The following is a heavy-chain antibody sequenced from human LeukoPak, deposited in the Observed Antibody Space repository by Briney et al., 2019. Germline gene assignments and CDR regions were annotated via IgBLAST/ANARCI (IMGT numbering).Heavy chain of an antibody. CDR3: TTDRWENEAFDI. CDR2: IKSKTDGGTT. D-gene: IGHD1-26*01. CDR1: GFTFSGSA. J-gene: IGHJ3*02. Sequence: AGGSLRLSCAASGFTFSGSAMHWVRQASGKGLEWVGRIKSKTDGGTTDYAAPVKGRFTISRDDSKNTLYLQMNSLKTEDTAVYYCTTDRWENEAFDIWGQGTMVTVSS. V-gene: IGHV3-15*01.